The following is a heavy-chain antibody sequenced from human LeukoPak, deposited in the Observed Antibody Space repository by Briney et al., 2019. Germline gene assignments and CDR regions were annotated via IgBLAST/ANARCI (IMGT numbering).Heavy chain of an antibody. CDR3: AKDSPGCSSTSCYFHY. CDR1: GFIFSSYA. Sequence: PGGSLRLPCAASGFIFSSYAMNWVRQAPGKGLEWVSGISESGGVTYYADSVKGRFTISRDNSKNTVYLQMNSLRADDTAVYYCAKDSPGCSSTSCYFHYWGQGSLVTVSS. V-gene: IGHV3-23*01. CDR2: ISESGGVT. J-gene: IGHJ4*02. D-gene: IGHD2-2*01.